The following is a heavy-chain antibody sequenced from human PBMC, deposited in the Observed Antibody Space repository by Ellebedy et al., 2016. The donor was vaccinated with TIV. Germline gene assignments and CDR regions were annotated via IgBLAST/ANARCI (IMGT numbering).Heavy chain of an antibody. Sequence: ASVKVSCXASGYTFSGYYIHWLRQAPGQGLEWMGWINPNTGGINYAQKFQGRVTMTRDRSINTAYMELRSLTSDDTAVYYCARGKTTMTAPDYWGQGTLVTVSS. V-gene: IGHV1-2*02. CDR1: GYTFSGYY. CDR3: ARGKTTMTAPDY. D-gene: IGHD4-17*01. CDR2: INPNTGGI. J-gene: IGHJ4*02.